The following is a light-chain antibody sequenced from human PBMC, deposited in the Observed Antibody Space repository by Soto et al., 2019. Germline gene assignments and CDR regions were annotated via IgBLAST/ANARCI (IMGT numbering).Light chain of an antibody. J-gene: IGKJ1*01. V-gene: IGKV1-39*01. Sequence: DFQMTPSPSSLSASVGDRVTITCRSSQSIISYLNWYQQKPEKAPKLLIYAASSLQSGVPSRFSGSASGTDLPLPISSLQPEDFATYYCQPSYSTPWTVGQGTKVDIK. CDR1: QSIISY. CDR3: QPSYSTPWT. CDR2: AAS.